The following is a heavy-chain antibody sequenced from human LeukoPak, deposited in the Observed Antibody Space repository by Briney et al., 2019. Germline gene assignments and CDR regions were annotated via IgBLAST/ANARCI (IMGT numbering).Heavy chain of an antibody. CDR2: ISGSGGST. CDR3: AKDLPDIVVVPAAISKFDY. D-gene: IGHD2-2*01. CDR1: GFTFSSYA. V-gene: IGHV3-23*01. J-gene: IGHJ4*02. Sequence: GGSLRLSCAASGFTFSSYAMSWVRQAPGKGLEWVSAISGSGGSTHYADSVKGRFTISRDNSKNTLYLQMNSLRAEDTAVYYCAKDLPDIVVVPAAISKFDYWGQGTLVTVSS.